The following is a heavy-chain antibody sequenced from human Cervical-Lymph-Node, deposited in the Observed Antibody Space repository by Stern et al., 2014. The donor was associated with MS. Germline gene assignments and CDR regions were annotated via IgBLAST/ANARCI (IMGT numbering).Heavy chain of an antibody. V-gene: IGHV4-31*03. CDR2: IYYSGGT. Sequence: VQLVESGTGLVKPSQTLSLTCTVSGGSISSGGHYWSWIRQHPGKGLEWIGYIYYSGGTFYNPSLKSRVSISLDTSKNQFSLKLSSVTAADTAVYYCASRWSGTYYGQNWFDPWGQGTLVTVSS. CDR3: ASRWSGTYYGQNWFDP. J-gene: IGHJ5*02. CDR1: GGSISSGGHY. D-gene: IGHD1-26*01.